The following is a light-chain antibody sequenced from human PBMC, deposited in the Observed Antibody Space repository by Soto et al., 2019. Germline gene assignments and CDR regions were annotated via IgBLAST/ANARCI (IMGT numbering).Light chain of an antibody. Sequence: EIVLTQSPATLSLSPGERATLSCRASQSVSGYLNWDQQKPGQAPRLFIYDASNRATGIPARFSGSGSGTDFTLTISRLEPQDFAVYYCQQYGSSRWTFGQGTKVDIK. CDR2: DAS. V-gene: IGKV3-20*01. J-gene: IGKJ1*01. CDR1: QSVSGY. CDR3: QQYGSSRWT.